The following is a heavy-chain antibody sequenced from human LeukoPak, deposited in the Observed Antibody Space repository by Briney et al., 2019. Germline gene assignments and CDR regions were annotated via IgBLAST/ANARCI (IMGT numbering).Heavy chain of an antibody. J-gene: IGHJ4*02. CDR3: ASITMVRGVINY. Sequence: PSETLSLTCTVSGGSISSYYWSWIRQPPGKGLEWIGYIYYSGSTNYNPSLKSRVTISVDTSKNQFSLKLSSVTAADTAVYYCASITMVRGVINYWGQRTLVTVSS. CDR2: IYYSGST. CDR1: GGSISSYY. V-gene: IGHV4-59*01. D-gene: IGHD3-10*01.